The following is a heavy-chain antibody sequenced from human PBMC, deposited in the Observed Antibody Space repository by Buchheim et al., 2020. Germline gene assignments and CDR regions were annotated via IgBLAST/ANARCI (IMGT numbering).Heavy chain of an antibody. CDR2: MTSSGGNT. D-gene: IGHD3-10*01. CDR3: AKIGHYYGSGNLYYYYGLDV. J-gene: IGHJ6*02. Sequence: EVQLLESGGGLVQPGGSLRLSCRASEFTFSSYAMSWVRQAPGMGLEWVSTMTSSGGNTYYADSVQGRFTVSRDNSKNTLYLQMISLRAEDTAAYYCAKIGHYYGSGNLYYYYGLDVWGQGTT. V-gene: IGHV3-23*01. CDR1: EFTFSSYA.